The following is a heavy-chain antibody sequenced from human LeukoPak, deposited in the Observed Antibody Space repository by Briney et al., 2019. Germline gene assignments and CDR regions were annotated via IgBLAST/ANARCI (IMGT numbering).Heavy chain of an antibody. CDR1: GFTFSDYW. CDR3: ARGGGSSSRRSPIDY. Sequence: GGSLRLSCTASGFTFSDYWMNWVRQAPGKGPEWVANIKQDGSQRYYVDSVRGRFTISRDNAKNSLFLQMNGLRAEDTAVYYCARGGGSSSRRSPIDYWGQGTLVTVSS. CDR2: IKQDGSQR. D-gene: IGHD6-6*01. J-gene: IGHJ4*02. V-gene: IGHV3-7*01.